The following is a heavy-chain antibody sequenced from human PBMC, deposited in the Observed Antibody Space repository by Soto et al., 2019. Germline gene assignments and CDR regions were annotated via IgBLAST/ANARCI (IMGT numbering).Heavy chain of an antibody. D-gene: IGHD2-8*02. CDR1: GASITGSFF. CDR2: FSLSGTT. V-gene: IGHV4-4*07. J-gene: IGHJ4*02. Sequence: SETLSLTCTVSGASITGSFFWSWIRQPAGKGLEWIGRFSLSGTTNYNPSLRSRVTMSADVSKNQFSLRLTSVTAADTALYYCARGMTPPGAPAWYYFDSWGQGTLVTVS. CDR3: ARGMTPPGAPAWYYFDS.